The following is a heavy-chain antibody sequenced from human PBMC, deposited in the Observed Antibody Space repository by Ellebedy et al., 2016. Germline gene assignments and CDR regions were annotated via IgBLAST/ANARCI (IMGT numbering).Heavy chain of an antibody. Sequence: GGSLRLXCAASGFTFSSYSMNWVRQAPEKGLEWVSYISSSGSTMYYADSVKGRFTISRDNAKNSLYLQMNSLRDEDTAVYYCARLSQLFDYWGQGTLVTVSS. CDR3: ARLSQLFDY. J-gene: IGHJ4*02. D-gene: IGHD2/OR15-2a*01. V-gene: IGHV3-48*02. CDR2: ISSSGSTM. CDR1: GFTFSSYS.